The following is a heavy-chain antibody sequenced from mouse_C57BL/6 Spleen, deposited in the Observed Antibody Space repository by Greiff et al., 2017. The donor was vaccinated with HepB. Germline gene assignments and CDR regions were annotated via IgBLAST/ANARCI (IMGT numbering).Heavy chain of an antibody. CDR3: ARSEVYAMDY. CDR1: GYTFTDYY. CDR2: INPNNGGT. Sequence: EVQLQQSGPELVKPGASVKISCKASGYTFTDYYMNWVKQSHGKSLEWIGDINPNNGGTSYNQKFKGKATLTVEKSSSTTNMELRSLTSEDSAVYYCARSEVYAMDYWGQGTSVTVSS. V-gene: IGHV1-26*01. J-gene: IGHJ4*01.